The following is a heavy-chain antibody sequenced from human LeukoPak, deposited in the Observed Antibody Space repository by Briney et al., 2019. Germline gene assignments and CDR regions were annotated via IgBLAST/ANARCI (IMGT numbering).Heavy chain of an antibody. J-gene: IGHJ4*02. Sequence: GGSLRLSCAASGFTFSSYAMSWVRQAPGKGLEWVSTISGSGDTTYYADSVKGRFTISRDNSKNTLYLQMDSLRADDTAVYYCATAGNYRFDYWGQGTLVTVSS. CDR1: GFTFSSYA. D-gene: IGHD1-7*01. CDR3: ATAGNYRFDY. CDR2: ISGSGDTT. V-gene: IGHV3-23*01.